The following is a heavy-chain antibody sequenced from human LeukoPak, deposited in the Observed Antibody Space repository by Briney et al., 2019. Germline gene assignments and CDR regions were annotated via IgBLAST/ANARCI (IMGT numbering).Heavy chain of an antibody. J-gene: IGHJ4*02. V-gene: IGHV3-43D*03. Sequence: GGSLRLSCAASGFTFDDYAMHWVRQAPGKGLEWVCLISWDGGSTYYADSVKGRFTISRDNSKNSLYLQMNSLRAEDTALYYCAKGTEYSSSWYNYFDYWGQGTLVTVSS. D-gene: IGHD6-13*01. CDR1: GFTFDDYA. CDR2: ISWDGGST. CDR3: AKGTEYSSSWYNYFDY.